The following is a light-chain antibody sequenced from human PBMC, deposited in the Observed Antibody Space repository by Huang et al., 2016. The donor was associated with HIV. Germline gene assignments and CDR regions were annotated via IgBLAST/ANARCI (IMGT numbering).Light chain of an antibody. CDR3: QQYGSSSYT. Sequence: EIVLTQSPASLSLSPGERAMLSCGASQRVSRRYLAWFQQKPGLPPRLLIYDASVRAPGIPDRFSGGGSGTDFTLTISRLEPEDFAVYYCQQYGSSSYTFGQGTKLEIK. V-gene: IGKV3D-20*01. CDR1: QRVSRRY. J-gene: IGKJ2*01. CDR2: DAS.